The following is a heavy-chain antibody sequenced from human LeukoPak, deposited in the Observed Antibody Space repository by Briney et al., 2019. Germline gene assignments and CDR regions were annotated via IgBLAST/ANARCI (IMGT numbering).Heavy chain of an antibody. CDR2: IIPIFGTA. Sequence: GASVKVSCKASGGTFSSYAISWVRQAPGQGLEWMGEIIPIFGTANYAQKFQGRVTIIADESTSTAYMELSSLRSEDTAVYYCARTEDTTMGGFWGQGTLVTVSS. V-gene: IGHV1-69*13. J-gene: IGHJ4*02. CDR3: ARTEDTTMGGF. D-gene: IGHD5-18*01. CDR1: GGTFSSYA.